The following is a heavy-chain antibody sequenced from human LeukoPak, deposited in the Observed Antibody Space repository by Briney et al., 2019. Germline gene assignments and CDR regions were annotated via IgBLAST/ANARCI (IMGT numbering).Heavy chain of an antibody. J-gene: IGHJ6*03. CDR1: GYTFTTYG. V-gene: IGHV1-18*01. Sequence: GASVKVSCKTSGYTFTTYGLSWVRQAPGQGLEWMGWIYGYNGNTNYAPRFQDRVTMTTDTSTSTAYMELRSLRSDDTAVYYCARALWFGELLDYMDVWGKGTTVTISS. D-gene: IGHD3-10*01. CDR2: IYGYNGNT. CDR3: ARALWFGELLDYMDV.